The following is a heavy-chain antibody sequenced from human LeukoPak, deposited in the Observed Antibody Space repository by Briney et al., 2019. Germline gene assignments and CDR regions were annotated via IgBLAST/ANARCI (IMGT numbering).Heavy chain of an antibody. CDR2: IYYSGTT. CDR3: ARRLQWELRGDAFDI. V-gene: IGHV4-39*01. CDR1: GGSISSSDYY. D-gene: IGHD1-26*01. Sequence: PSETLSLTCTVSGGSISSSDYYWGWIRQPPGKGLEWIASIYYSGTTHYNPSHQSRVTMSVDTSKNQFSLKLSSVTAADTAVYYCARRLQWELRGDAFDIWGQGTMVTVSS. J-gene: IGHJ3*02.